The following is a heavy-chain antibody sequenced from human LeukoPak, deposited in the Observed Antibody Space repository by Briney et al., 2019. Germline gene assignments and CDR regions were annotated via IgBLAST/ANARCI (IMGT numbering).Heavy chain of an antibody. CDR2: ISYDGSNK. D-gene: IGHD2-2*01. CDR3: ARLRGYCSSSSCYGAEDY. V-gene: IGHV3-30-3*01. Sequence: PGGSLRLSCAASGFTFSSYAMHWVRQAPGKGLEWVAVISYDGSNKYYADSVKGRFTISRDNSKNTLYLQMNSLRAEDTAVYYCARLRGYCSSSSCYGAEDYWGQGTLVTVSS. CDR1: GFTFSSYA. J-gene: IGHJ4*02.